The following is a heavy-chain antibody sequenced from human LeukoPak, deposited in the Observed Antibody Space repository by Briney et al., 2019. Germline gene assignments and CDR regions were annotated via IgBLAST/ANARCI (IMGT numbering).Heavy chain of an antibody. J-gene: IGHJ4*02. D-gene: IGHD5-24*01. Sequence: PGGSLRLSCAASGFTFSRYAMNWVRQAPGKGLEWVALISHDGSNKYYADSVKGRFTISRDNSKNTLYLQMNSLRTEDTAVYYCARAERWLQLELDYWGQGTLVTVSS. CDR3: ARAERWLQLELDY. CDR2: ISHDGSNK. CDR1: GFTFSRYA. V-gene: IGHV3-30-3*01.